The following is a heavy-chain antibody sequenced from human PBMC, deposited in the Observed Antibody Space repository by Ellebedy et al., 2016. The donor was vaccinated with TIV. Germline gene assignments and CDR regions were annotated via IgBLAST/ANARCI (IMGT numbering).Heavy chain of an antibody. Sequence: GESLKISXAASGFTFSSYWMTWVRPAPGKGLEWVANINQDVSEKYYVDSVKGRFTISRDNARDSLYLQMNSLRAEDTAVYYCTRRGSMFDHWGQGTLVSVSS. CDR3: TRRGSMFDH. CDR1: GFTFSSYW. CDR2: INQDVSEK. J-gene: IGHJ4*02. V-gene: IGHV3-7*03.